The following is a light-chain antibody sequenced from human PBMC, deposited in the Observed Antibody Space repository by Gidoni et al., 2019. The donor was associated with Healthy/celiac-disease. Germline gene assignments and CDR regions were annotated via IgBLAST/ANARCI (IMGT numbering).Light chain of an antibody. CDR3: QQYNSYPWT. CDR2: KAS. CDR1: QSISSW. V-gene: IGKV1-5*03. Sequence: DIQMTQSPSTLSASVGDRVTITCPASQSISSWLAWYQQKPGKAPKLLIYKASSLESGVPLRFSGSGSGTEFTLTISSLQPDDFATYYCQQYNSYPWTFGQGTKVEIK. J-gene: IGKJ1*01.